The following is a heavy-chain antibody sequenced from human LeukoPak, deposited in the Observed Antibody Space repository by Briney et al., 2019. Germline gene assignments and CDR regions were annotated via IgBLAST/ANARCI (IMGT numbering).Heavy chain of an antibody. CDR3: ARDLYRIVVVPHYFDY. CDR1: GFTFSSYW. CDR2: IKQDGSEK. J-gene: IGHJ4*02. V-gene: IGHV3-7*01. Sequence: GGSLRLSCAASGFTFSSYWMSWVRQAPGKGLEWVANIKQDGSEKYYVDSVKGRFTISRDSAKNSLYLQMNSLRAEDTAVYYCARDLYRIVVVPHYFDYWGQGTLVTVSS. D-gene: IGHD3-22*01.